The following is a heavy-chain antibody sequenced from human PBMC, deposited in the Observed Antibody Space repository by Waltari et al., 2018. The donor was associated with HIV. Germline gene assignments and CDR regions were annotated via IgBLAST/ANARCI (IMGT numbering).Heavy chain of an antibody. D-gene: IGHD2-21*02. CDR1: GFTFSNAW. CDR2: NKSKTDGGTT. V-gene: IGHV3-15*01. J-gene: IGHJ4*02. Sequence: EVQLVESGGGLVKPGGSLRLSCAASGFTFSNAWMSWVRQAPGKGLEWVGRNKSKTDGGTTDYAAPVKGRFTISRDDSKNTLYLQMNSLKTEDTAVYYCTTDGTCGGDCYSGYWGQGTLVTVSS. CDR3: TTDGTCGGDCYSGY.